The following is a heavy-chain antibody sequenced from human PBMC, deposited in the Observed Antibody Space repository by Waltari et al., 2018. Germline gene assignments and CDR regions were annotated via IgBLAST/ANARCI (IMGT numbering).Heavy chain of an antibody. CDR1: GFTFSSYA. CDR2: IYTSGST. J-gene: IGHJ4*02. V-gene: IGHV4-4*08. CDR3: ARVHGSGSYIDF. Sequence: VQLVESGGGLVQPGGSLRLSCAASGFTFSSYAMSWVRQAPGKGLEWIGRIYTSGSTNYNPSLKSRVTISVDTSKNQFSLKLSSVTAADTAVYYCARVHGSGSYIDFWGQGTLVTVSS. D-gene: IGHD3-10*01.